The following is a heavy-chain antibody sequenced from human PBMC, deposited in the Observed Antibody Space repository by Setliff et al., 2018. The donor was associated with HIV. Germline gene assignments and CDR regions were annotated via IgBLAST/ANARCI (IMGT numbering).Heavy chain of an antibody. J-gene: IGHJ4*01. CDR3: ARDEGRATGSWWDQSASWYLDY. V-gene: IGHV4-4*07. Sequence: SETLSLTCTVSGGSISSYYWSWIRQPAGKRLEFIGRISAAGTINYNPSLRSRVTVSVDTSENQFSLTVNSVTAADTAMYFCARDEGRATGSWWDQSASWYLDYWGHGILVTVSS. D-gene: IGHD6-13*01. CDR1: GGSISSYY. CDR2: ISAAGTI.